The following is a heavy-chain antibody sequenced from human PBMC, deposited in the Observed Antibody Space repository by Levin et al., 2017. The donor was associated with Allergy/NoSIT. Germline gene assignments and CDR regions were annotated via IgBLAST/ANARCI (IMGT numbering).Heavy chain of an antibody. Sequence: GGSLRLSCAASGFTFSNHAMHWVRQAPGKGLEWVAGISYDGTRKYYTDAVKGRFVISRDKSKKTLDLQMSRLRGDDTAVYYCARDRTLWFGDLFFGMDAWGQGTTVTVSS. V-gene: IGHV3-30*09. CDR3: ARDRTLWFGDLFFGMDA. CDR2: ISYDGTRK. D-gene: IGHD3-10*01. J-gene: IGHJ6*02. CDR1: GFTFSNHA.